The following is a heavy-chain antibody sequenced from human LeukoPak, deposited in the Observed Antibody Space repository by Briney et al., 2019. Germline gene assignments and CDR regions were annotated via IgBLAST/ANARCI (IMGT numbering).Heavy chain of an antibody. CDR3: ARSTLVPAATTSSDY. V-gene: IGHV1-2*02. D-gene: IGHD2-2*01. CDR2: INTNSGGT. Sequence: ASVKVSCKASGYTFTGYCMHWVRQAPGQGLEWMGWINTNSGGTNYAQKFQGRVTMTRDTSISTAYMELSRLRSDDTAVYYCARSTLVPAATTSSDYWGQGTLVTVSS. J-gene: IGHJ4*02. CDR1: GYTFTGYC.